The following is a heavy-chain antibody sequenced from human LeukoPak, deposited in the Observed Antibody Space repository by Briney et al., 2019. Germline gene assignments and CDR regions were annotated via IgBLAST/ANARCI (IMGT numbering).Heavy chain of an antibody. D-gene: IGHD6-13*01. Sequence: PSETLSLTCAVYGGSFSVYYWSWIRQPPGKGLEWIGEINHSGSTNYNPSLKSRVTISVDTSKNQFSLKLSSVTAADTAVYYCARRPPPYSSSWFYYYYMDVWGKGTTVTVSS. V-gene: IGHV4-34*01. CDR2: INHSGST. J-gene: IGHJ6*03. CDR3: ARRPPPYSSSWFYYYYMDV. CDR1: GGSFSVYY.